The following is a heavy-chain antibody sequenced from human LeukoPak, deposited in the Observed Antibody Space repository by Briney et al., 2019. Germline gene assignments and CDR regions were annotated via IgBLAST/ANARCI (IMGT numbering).Heavy chain of an antibody. CDR1: GGSFSGYY. J-gene: IGHJ4*02. CDR2: INHSGST. D-gene: IGHD3-10*01. CDR3: ARKSGGSYFDY. V-gene: IGHV4-34*01. Sequence: SETLSLTCAVYGGSFSGYYWSWIRQPPGKGLEWIGEINHSGSTNYNPSLKSRVTISVDTSKNQFPLKLSSVTAADTAVYYCARKSGGSYFDYWGQGTLVTVSS.